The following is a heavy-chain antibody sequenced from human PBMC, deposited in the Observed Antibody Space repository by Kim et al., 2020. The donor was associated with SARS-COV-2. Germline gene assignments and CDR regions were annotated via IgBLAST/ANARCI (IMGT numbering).Heavy chain of an antibody. Sequence: GGSLRLSCAASGFTFDDYAMHWVRQAPGKGLEWVSGISWNSGSIGYADSVKGRFTISRDNAKNSLYLQMNSLRAEDTALYYCAKAHCSRTSCYRWDYWG. D-gene: IGHD2-2*02. CDR1: GFTFDDYA. J-gene: IGHJ4*01. V-gene: IGHV3-9*01. CDR3: AKAHCSRTSCYRWDY. CDR2: ISWNSGSI.